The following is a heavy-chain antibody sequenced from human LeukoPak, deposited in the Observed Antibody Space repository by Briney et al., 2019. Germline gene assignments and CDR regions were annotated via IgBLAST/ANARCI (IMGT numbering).Heavy chain of an antibody. D-gene: IGHD1-26*01. J-gene: IGHJ3*02. CDR1: GYSFTNYY. Sequence: ASVKVSCKTSGYSFTNYYMHWVRQAPGQGLEWMGWINPNSGGTNYAQKFQGWVTMTRDTSISTAYMELSRLRSDDTAVYYCARAGIVGAKTLGLRSAFDIWGQGTMVTVSS. V-gene: IGHV1-2*04. CDR3: ARAGIVGAKTLGLRSAFDI. CDR2: INPNSGGT.